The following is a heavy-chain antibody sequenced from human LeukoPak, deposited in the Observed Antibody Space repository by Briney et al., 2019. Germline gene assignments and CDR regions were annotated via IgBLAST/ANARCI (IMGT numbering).Heavy chain of an antibody. D-gene: IGHD3-10*01. J-gene: IGHJ6*02. CDR2: INRSGGST. CDR3: ARARAAMVRGVIHFGYGMDV. CDR1: GHTFTSYY. Sequence: GASVKVSCKASGHTFTSYYMHWVRQAPGQGLEWMGIINRSGGSTSYAQKFQGRVTMTRDMSTSTVYMELSRLRSDDTAVYYCARARAAMVRGVIHFGYGMDVWGQGTTVTVSS. V-gene: IGHV1-46*01.